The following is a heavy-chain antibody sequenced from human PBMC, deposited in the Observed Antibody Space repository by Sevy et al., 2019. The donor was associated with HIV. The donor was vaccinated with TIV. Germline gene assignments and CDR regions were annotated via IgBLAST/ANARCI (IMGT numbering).Heavy chain of an antibody. CDR1: GGSISSYY. CDR3: ARGEGTMVRGGPYYYYMDV. J-gene: IGHJ6*03. V-gene: IGHV4-4*07. Sequence: SETLSLSCTVSGGSISSYYWSWIRQPAGKGLEWIGRIYTSGSTNYNPSLKSRVTMSVDTSKNQFSLKLSSVTAADTAVYYCARGEGTMVRGGPYYYYMDVWGKGTTVTVSS. D-gene: IGHD3-10*01. CDR2: IYTSGST.